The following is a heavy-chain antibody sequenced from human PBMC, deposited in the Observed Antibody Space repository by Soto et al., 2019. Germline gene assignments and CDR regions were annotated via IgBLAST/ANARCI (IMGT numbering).Heavy chain of an antibody. V-gene: IGHV3-23*01. CDR1: GFPFNNYA. J-gene: IGHJ4*02. CDR2: ISARGSSL. Sequence: EVQLLESGGALVQPGGSLRLSCAASGFPFNNYAMSWVRQAPGKGLEWVSGISARGSSLFYVASVKGRFTVSRNKSKNTVYLPMNSLRAEDTAIYYCAKGKDSARRAHYDILTPLDYWGPGTLVTVSS. D-gene: IGHD3-9*01. CDR3: AKGKDSARRAHYDILTPLDY.